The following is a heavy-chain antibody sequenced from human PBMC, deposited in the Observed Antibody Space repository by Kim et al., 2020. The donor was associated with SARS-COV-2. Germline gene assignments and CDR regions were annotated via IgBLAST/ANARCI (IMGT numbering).Heavy chain of an antibody. J-gene: IGHJ4*02. V-gene: IGHV3-64D*09. CDR1: GFTFSSYA. Sequence: GGSLRLSCSASGFTFSSYAMHWVRQAPGKGLEYVSAITSNGGSTSYANSVKGRFTISRDNSMNTLYLQMGSLRPEDTAVYYCVKGGMAAAAALDYWGQGT. CDR3: VKGGMAAAAALDY. CDR2: ITSNGGST. D-gene: IGHD6-13*01.